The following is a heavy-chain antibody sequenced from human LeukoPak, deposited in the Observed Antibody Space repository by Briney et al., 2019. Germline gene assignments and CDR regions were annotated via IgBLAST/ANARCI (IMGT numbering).Heavy chain of an antibody. CDR2: IYYSGST. CDR3: ARVIAAADNTFDY. V-gene: IGHV4-59*01. Sequence: SETLSHTCTVSAGSISNYYWSWIRQPPGKGLEWIGSIYYSGSTNYNPSLKSRVTISVDTSKNQFSLKLSSVTAADTAVYYCARVIAAADNTFDYWGQGTLVTVSS. D-gene: IGHD6-13*01. CDR1: AGSISNYY. J-gene: IGHJ4*02.